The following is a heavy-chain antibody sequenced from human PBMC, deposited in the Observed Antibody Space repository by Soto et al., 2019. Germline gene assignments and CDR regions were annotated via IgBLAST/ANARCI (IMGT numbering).Heavy chain of an antibody. D-gene: IGHD2-21*02. J-gene: IGHJ5*02. CDR2: ITSDGKSK. Sequence: VHLVESGGGLVQPGGSRRLSCAASGCNFSNHWMHWVRQRPGEGLVWVSRITSDGKSKAYAESVKGRFAISRDNAKNTLYLQMNGLTAEDTAVYYCARESGDWPLNWFDPWGQGTLVTVAS. CDR1: GCNFSNHW. CDR3: ARESGDWPLNWFDP. V-gene: IGHV3-74*01.